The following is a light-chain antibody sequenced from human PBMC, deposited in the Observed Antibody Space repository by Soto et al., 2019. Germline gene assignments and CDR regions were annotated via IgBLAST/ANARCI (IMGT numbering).Light chain of an antibody. CDR1: SSDVGGYDY. V-gene: IGLV2-14*01. Sequence: QSALTQPPSASGSPGQSVTISCTGTSSDVGGYDYVSWYQQHPGKAPKLVIYEVRNRPSGISNRFSASKSGNTASLTISGLQAEDEADYYCTSYTSNTTWVFGGGTKLTVL. CDR3: TSYTSNTTWV. CDR2: EVR. J-gene: IGLJ3*02.